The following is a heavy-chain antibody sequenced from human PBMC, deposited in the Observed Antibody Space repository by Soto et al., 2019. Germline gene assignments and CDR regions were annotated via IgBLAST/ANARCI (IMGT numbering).Heavy chain of an antibody. Sequence: PGGSLRLSCAASGFTFSIYAMNWVRQAPGKGLEWVSALSASGGNTYYADSVKGRFTLSRDNSKNTLYLQMNSLRAEDTAVYYCAKAGTHSYFDYWGQGTLVTVSS. V-gene: IGHV3-23*01. CDR2: LSASGGNT. CDR3: AKAGTHSYFDY. J-gene: IGHJ4*02. CDR1: GFTFSIYA. D-gene: IGHD1-1*01.